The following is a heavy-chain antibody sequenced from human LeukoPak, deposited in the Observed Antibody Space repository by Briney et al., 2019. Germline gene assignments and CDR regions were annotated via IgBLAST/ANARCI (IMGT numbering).Heavy chain of an antibody. CDR1: GFTFSGSA. V-gene: IGHV3-73*01. D-gene: IGHD2-2*01. Sequence: GGSLRLSCAASGFTFSGSAMHWVRQASGKGLEWVGRIRSKANSYATAYAASVKGRFTISRDDSKNTAYLQINSLKTEDTAVYYCTRHSCSSTSCYDYWGQGTLVTVSS. CDR3: TRHSCSSTSCYDY. CDR2: IRSKANSYAT. J-gene: IGHJ4*02.